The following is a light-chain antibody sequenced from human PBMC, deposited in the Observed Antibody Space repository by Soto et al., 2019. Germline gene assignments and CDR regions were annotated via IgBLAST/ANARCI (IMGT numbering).Light chain of an antibody. CDR1: QSVSSNY. CDR3: QQYGSSPIT. CDR2: VAS. Sequence: EIVLTQSPGTLSLSPGERATLSCRASQSVSSNYLAWYQQKPGQAPRVLIYVASSRAIGIPDRFSGSGSGTDFTLTISRLEPEDFAVYYCQQYGSSPITFGQGTRLEIK. J-gene: IGKJ5*01. V-gene: IGKV3-20*01.